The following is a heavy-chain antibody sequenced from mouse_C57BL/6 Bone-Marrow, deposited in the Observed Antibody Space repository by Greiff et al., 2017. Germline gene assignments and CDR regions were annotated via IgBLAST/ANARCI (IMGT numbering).Heavy chain of an antibody. CDR2: IDPSDSYT. D-gene: IGHD2-4*01. CDR3: ARHYYDYDDFDY. V-gene: IGHV1-59*01. Sequence: QVQLQQPGAELVRPGTSVKLSCKASGYTFTSYWMHWVKQRPGQGLEWIGVIDPSDSYTNYNQKFKGKATLTVETSSSTAYMQLSSLTSEDSAVYYCARHYYDYDDFDYWGQGTTLTVSS. J-gene: IGHJ2*01. CDR1: GYTFTSYW.